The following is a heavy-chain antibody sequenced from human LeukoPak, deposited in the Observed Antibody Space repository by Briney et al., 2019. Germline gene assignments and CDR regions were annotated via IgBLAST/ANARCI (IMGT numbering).Heavy chain of an antibody. CDR3: AKGRNLGGVGPPPDY. V-gene: IGHV3-23*01. D-gene: IGHD3-10*01. CDR2: INNSGGSS. CDR1: GFTFSSYA. Sequence: PGGSLRLSCAASGFTFSSYAMSWVRQAPGKGLERVSTINNSGGSSYYADSVKGRFTISRDNSKDTLYLQMNSLRAEDTAVYYCAKGRNLGGVGPPPDYWGQGTLVTVSS. J-gene: IGHJ4*02.